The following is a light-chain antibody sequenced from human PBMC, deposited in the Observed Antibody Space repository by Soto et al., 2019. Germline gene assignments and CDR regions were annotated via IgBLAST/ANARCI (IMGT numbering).Light chain of an antibody. CDR1: QSVSSSY. J-gene: IGKJ5*01. CDR3: QQYGSSPIT. Sequence: VVLTQSPATLSLSPGERGTLSCGASQSVSSSYVAWYQHKPGLAPRLLIHDTSSRAIGIPDRLSGSKSGTNFPLTIRRMEPEDVGMYYCQQYGSSPITFGQGTRLDMK. V-gene: IGKV3D-20*01. CDR2: DTS.